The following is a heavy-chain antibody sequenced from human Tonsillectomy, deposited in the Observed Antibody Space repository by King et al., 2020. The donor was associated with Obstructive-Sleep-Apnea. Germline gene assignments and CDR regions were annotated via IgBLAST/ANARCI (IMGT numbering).Heavy chain of an antibody. CDR2: IKHDGSEK. D-gene: IGHD5-18*01. J-gene: IGHJ4*02. CDR3: ARVAFSYGAPFDY. Sequence: VQLVESGGNLVQPGGSLRLSCAASGFTFSNYCMSWVRQAPGKGLGWVANIKHDGSEKYYVDSVKGRFTISRDNAKNSLYLQMNGLRAEDTAVYYCARVAFSYGAPFDYWGQGTLVTVSS. CDR1: GFTFSNYC. V-gene: IGHV3-7*03.